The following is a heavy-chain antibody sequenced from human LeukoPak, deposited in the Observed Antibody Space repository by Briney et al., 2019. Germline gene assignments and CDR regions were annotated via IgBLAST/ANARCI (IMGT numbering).Heavy chain of an antibody. CDR3: ARARRDGYRAGYYYYYMDV. Sequence: ASVTVSCKASGYTFTGYYMHWVRQAPGQGLEWMGWINPNSDDTNHAQKFQGRVTMTRDTSISTAYMELSRLRSDDTAVYYCARARRDGYRAGYYYYYMDVWGKGTTVTVSS. J-gene: IGHJ6*03. V-gene: IGHV1-2*02. CDR2: INPNSDDT. D-gene: IGHD5-24*01. CDR1: GYTFTGYY.